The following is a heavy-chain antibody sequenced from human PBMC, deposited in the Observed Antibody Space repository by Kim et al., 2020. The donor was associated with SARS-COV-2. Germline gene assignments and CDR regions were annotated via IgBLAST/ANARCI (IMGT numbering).Heavy chain of an antibody. D-gene: IGHD4-17*01. CDR3: ARGRDSGRDY. V-gene: IGHV4-61*01. CDR2: IYYSGST. CDR1: GGSVSSGSYY. Sequence: SETLSLTCTVSGGSVSSGSYYWSWIRQPPGKGLEWIGYIYYSGSTNYNPSLKSRVTISVDTSKNQFSLKLTSVTAADTAVYYCARGRDSGRDYWGQGTLVTVSS. J-gene: IGHJ4*02.